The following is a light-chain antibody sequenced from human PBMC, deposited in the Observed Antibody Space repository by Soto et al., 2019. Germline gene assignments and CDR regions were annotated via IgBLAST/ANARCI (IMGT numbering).Light chain of an antibody. CDR1: QRIGNS. V-gene: IGKV1-27*01. Sequence: DIQMTQSPPSLSASVGDRVTVTCRASQRIGNSLAWYQQKPGTVPKLLIYSASTLQSGGPSRFSGTGSGTDFTLTISSLQPEDVAAYYCQKYNTVPATFGQGTRLEIK. J-gene: IGKJ5*01. CDR3: QKYNTVPAT. CDR2: SAS.